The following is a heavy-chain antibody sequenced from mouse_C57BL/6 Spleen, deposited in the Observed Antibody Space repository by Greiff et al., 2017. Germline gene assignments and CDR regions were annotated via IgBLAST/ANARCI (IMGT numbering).Heavy chain of an antibody. CDR3: AREGPGRAMDY. V-gene: IGHV5-4*01. Sequence: EVKVEESGGGLVKPGGSLKLSCAASGFTFSSYAMSWVRQTPEKRLEWVATISDGGSYTYYPDNVKGRFTISRDNAKNNLYLQMSHLKSEDTAMYYCAREGPGRAMDYWGQGTSVTVSS. CDR2: ISDGGSYT. J-gene: IGHJ4*01. D-gene: IGHD4-1*01. CDR1: GFTFSSYA.